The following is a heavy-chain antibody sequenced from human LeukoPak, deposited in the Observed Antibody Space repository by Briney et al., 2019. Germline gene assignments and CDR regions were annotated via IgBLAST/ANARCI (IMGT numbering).Heavy chain of an antibody. CDR1: RGTFSSYT. V-gene: IGHV1-69*02. Sequence: GASVKVSCKASRGTFSSYTISWVRQAPGQGLEWMGRIIPILGIANYAQKFQGRVTITADKSTSTAYMELSSLRSEDTAVHYCARVRQGVGATQSWGQGTLVTVSS. D-gene: IGHD1-26*01. CDR2: IIPILGIA. CDR3: ARVRQGVGATQS. J-gene: IGHJ4*02.